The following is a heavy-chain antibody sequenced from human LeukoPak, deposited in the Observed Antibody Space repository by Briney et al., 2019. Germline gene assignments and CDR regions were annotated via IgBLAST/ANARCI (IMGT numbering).Heavy chain of an antibody. CDR2: IYYSGST. Sequence: PSETLSLTCTVSGGSISIYYWSWIRQPPGKGLEWIGYIYYSGSTNYNPSLKSRVTISVDTSKNQFSLKLSSVTAADTAVYYCARARDSLAYCGGDCYSAREFDYWGQGTLVTVSS. CDR3: ARARDSLAYCGGDCYSAREFDY. D-gene: IGHD2-21*02. V-gene: IGHV4-59*01. CDR1: GGSISIYY. J-gene: IGHJ4*02.